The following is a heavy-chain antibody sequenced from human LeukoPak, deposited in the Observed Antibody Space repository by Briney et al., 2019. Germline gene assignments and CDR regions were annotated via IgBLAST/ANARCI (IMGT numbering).Heavy chain of an antibody. D-gene: IGHD3-3*01. CDR2: IYYSGST. V-gene: IGHV4-39*01. CDR1: GGSISSSSYY. Sequence: TSSETLSLTCTVSGGSISSSSYYWGWTRQPPGKGLEGIVSIYYSGSTYYNPSLKSRVTISVDTSKNQFSLKLSSVTAADTAVYYCARAYDFWSGYHFTYDYWGQGTLVTVSS. J-gene: IGHJ4*02. CDR3: ARAYDFWSGYHFTYDY.